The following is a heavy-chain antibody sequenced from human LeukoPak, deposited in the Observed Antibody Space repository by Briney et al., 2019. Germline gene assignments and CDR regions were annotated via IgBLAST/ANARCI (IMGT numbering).Heavy chain of an antibody. CDR1: GGSISSSNW. D-gene: IGHD5-12*01. CDR2: IYHSRST. J-gene: IGHJ4*02. CDR3: ARTPGYSGSYFDY. Sequence: PSGTLSLTCAVSGGSISSSNWWSWVRQPPGKGLEWIGEIYHSRSTNYNPSLKSRVTISVDKSKNQFSLKLSSVTAADTAVYYCARTPGYSGSYFDYWGQGTLVTVSS. V-gene: IGHV4-4*02.